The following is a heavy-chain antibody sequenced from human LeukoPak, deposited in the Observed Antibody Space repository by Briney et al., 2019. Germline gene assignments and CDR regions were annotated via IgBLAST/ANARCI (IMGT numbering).Heavy chain of an antibody. CDR2: IYYSGST. V-gene: IGHV4-39*07. CDR3: ARVRVVPATFDP. D-gene: IGHD2-2*01. J-gene: IGHJ5*02. Sequence: SETLSLTCTVSGGSISSSSYYWGWIRQPPGKGLEWIGSIYYSGSTYYNPSLKSRVTISVDTSKNQFSLKLSSVTAADTAVYYCARVRVVPATFDPWGQGTLVTVSP. CDR1: GGSISSSSYY.